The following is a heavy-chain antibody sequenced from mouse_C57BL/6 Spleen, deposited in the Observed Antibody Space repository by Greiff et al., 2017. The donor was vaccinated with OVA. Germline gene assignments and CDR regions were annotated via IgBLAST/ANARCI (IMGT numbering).Heavy chain of an antibody. CDR1: GFTFSDYG. Sequence: EVMLVESGGGLVKPGGSLKLSCAASGFTFSDYGMHWVRQAPEKGLEWVAYISSGSSTIYYADTVKGRFTISRDNAKNTLFLQMTSLRSEDTAMYYCARAYYSNGFAYWGQGTLVTVSA. V-gene: IGHV5-17*01. CDR3: ARAYYSNGFAY. J-gene: IGHJ3*01. CDR2: ISSGSSTI. D-gene: IGHD2-5*01.